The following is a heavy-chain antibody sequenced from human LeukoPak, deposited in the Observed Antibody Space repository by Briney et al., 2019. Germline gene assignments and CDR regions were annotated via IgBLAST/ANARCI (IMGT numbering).Heavy chain of an antibody. CDR2: IYYSGST. V-gene: IGHV4-59*08. CDR3: ASQRYYYNSSGYYYFDY. J-gene: IGHJ4*02. CDR1: GGSISSYY. Sequence: SETLSLTCTVSGGSISSYYWSWIRQPPGKGLEWIGYIYYSGSTNYNPSLKSRVTISVDTSKNQFSLKLSSVTAADTAVYYCASQRYYYNSSGYYYFDYWGQGTLVTVSS. D-gene: IGHD3-22*01.